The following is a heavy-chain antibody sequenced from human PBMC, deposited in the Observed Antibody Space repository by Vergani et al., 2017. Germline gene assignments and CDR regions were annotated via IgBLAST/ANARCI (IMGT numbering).Heavy chain of an antibody. CDR3: AKTSTYYYDSSGYCAFDI. V-gene: IGHV1-18*04. Sequence: QVQLVQSGAEVKKPGASVKVSCKASGYTFTSYGISWVRQAPGQGLEWMGWISAYNGNTNYAQKLQGRVTMTTDTSTRTAYMELRSLRSDDTAVYYCAKTSTYYYDSSGYCAFDIWGQGTMVTVSS. D-gene: IGHD3-22*01. CDR1: GYTFTSYG. CDR2: ISAYNGNT. J-gene: IGHJ3*02.